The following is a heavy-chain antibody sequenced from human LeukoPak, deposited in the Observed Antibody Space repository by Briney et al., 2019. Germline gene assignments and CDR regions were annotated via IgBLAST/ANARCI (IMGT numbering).Heavy chain of an antibody. V-gene: IGHV1-2*06. CDR3: ARVRRYCSGGSCYQDAFDI. Sequence: GASVKVSCKASGYTFTGYYMHWVRQAPGHGLEWMGRINPNSGGTNYAQKFQGRVTMTRDTSISTVYMELSRLRSDDTAVYYCARVRRYCSGGSCYQDAFDIWGQGTMVTVSS. CDR1: GYTFTGYY. D-gene: IGHD2-15*01. J-gene: IGHJ3*02. CDR2: INPNSGGT.